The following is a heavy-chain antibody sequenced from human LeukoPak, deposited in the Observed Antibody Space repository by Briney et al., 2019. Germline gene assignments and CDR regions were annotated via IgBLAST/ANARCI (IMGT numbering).Heavy chain of an antibody. CDR1: GFNVSGYY. V-gene: IGHV3-66*01. J-gene: IGHJ3*02. CDR3: ARERYSGGTFDI. D-gene: IGHD1-26*01. CDR2: IYIGGNT. Sequence: GGSLRLSCAASGFNVSGYYMTWVRQAPGKGLEWVSVIYIGGNTHYADSVKGRFTISRDKPKNTLYLQMNSLRAEDTAVYHCARERYSGGTFDIWGQGTMVTVSS.